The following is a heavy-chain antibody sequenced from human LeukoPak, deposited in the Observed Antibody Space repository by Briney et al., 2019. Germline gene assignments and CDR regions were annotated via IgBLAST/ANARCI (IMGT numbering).Heavy chain of an antibody. V-gene: IGHV5-51*01. CDR3: ARQGCSSTSCFNWFDP. CDR1: GYSFTGYW. J-gene: IGHJ5*02. Sequence: GESLKISCKGSGYSFTGYWIGWVRQMPGKGLEWMGIIYPGDSDTRYSPSFQGQVTISADKSISTAYLQWSSLKASDTAMYYCARQGCSSTSCFNWFDPWGQGTLVTVSS. D-gene: IGHD2-2*01. CDR2: IYPGDSDT.